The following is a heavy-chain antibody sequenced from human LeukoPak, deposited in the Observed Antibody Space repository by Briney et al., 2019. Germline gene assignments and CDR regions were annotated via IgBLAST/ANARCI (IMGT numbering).Heavy chain of an antibody. CDR1: GGTFSSYT. D-gene: IGHD3-3*01. CDR2: IIPILGIA. J-gene: IGHJ3*02. V-gene: IGHV1-69*02. Sequence: SVKVSCKASGGTFSSYTISWVRQAPGQWLEWMGRIIPILGIANYAQKFQGRVTITADKSTSTAYMELSSLRSEDTAVYYCASTRYYDFWSGYYAFDIWGQGTMVTVSS. CDR3: ASTRYYDFWSGYYAFDI.